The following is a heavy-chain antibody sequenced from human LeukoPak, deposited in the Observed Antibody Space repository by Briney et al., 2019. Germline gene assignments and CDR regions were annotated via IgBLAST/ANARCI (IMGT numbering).Heavy chain of an antibody. CDR2: LNQDGSAT. J-gene: IGHJ2*01. Sequence: GGSLRLSCAASGFTFNTYWMHWVRHGPGKGLVWVSRLNQDGSATSYADSVKGRFTISRDNAKNTVYLQMNSLRAEDTAVYYCAREDVATGNWYLDLWGRGTLVTVSS. CDR3: AREDVATGNWYLDL. D-gene: IGHD2-21*02. V-gene: IGHV3-74*01. CDR1: GFTFNTYW.